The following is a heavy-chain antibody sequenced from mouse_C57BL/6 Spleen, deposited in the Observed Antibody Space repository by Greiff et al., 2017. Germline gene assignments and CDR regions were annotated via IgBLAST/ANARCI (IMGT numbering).Heavy chain of an antibody. CDR1: GYTFTSYW. CDR3: ARGGAKGSAY. J-gene: IGHJ3*01. D-gene: IGHD1-3*01. CDR2: IYPSDSET. V-gene: IGHV1-61*01. Sequence: QVQLQQPGAELVRPGSSVKLSCKASGYTFTSYWMDWVKQRPGQGLEWIGNIYPSDSETHYNQKFKDKATLTVDKSSSTAYMQLSSLTSEDSAVYYGARGGAKGSAYWGQGTLVTVSA.